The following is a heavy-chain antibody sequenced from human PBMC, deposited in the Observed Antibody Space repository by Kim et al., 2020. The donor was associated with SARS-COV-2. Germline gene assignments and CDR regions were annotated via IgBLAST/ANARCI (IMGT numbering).Heavy chain of an antibody. CDR2: INHSGST. D-gene: IGHD2-15*01. CDR3: ARKKVLGYCSGGRCYPSDYYYYGMDV. V-gene: IGHV4-34*01. Sequence: SETLSLTCAVYGGSFSGYYWSWIRQPPGKGLEWIGEINHSGSTNYNPSLTSRVTISVDTSKNQFSLKLSSVTAADTAVYYCARKKVLGYCSGGRCYPSDYYYYGMDVWGQGTTVTVSS. CDR1: GGSFSGYY. J-gene: IGHJ6*02.